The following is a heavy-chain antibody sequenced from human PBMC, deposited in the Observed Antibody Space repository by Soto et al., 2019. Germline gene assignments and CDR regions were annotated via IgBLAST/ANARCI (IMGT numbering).Heavy chain of an antibody. CDR1: GFTFSSYA. V-gene: IGHV3-30-3*01. J-gene: IGHJ4*02. CDR3: ARDWLGYCSGGSCSI. D-gene: IGHD2-15*01. CDR2: ISYDGSNK. Sequence: GGSLRLSCAASGFTFSSYAMHWVRQAPGKGLEWVAVISYDGSNKYYADSVKGRFTISRDNSKNTLYLQMNSLRAEDTAVYYCARDWLGYCSGGSCSIWGQGTLVTVS.